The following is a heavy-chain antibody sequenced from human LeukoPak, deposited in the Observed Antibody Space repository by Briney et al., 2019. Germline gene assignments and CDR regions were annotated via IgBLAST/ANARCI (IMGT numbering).Heavy chain of an antibody. CDR1: GFTFSNNW. D-gene: IGHD3-22*01. J-gene: IGHJ5*01. CDR2: IKQDGSDK. Sequence: GGSLRLSCAASGFTFSNNWMNWVRQAPGRGLEWVANIKQDGSDKYYMDSVKGRFTISRDNAKNSLFLQMNSLRAEDTAVYYCAVYPTYDSSGYYYSNWFDSWGQGTLVTASS. V-gene: IGHV3-7*01. CDR3: AVYPTYDSSGYYYSNWFDS.